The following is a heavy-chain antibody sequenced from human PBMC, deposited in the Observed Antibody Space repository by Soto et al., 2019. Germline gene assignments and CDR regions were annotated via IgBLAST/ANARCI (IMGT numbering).Heavy chain of an antibody. CDR1: GFTFSSYA. Sequence: GGSLRLSCAASGFTFSSYAMSWVRQAPGKGLEWVSAISGSGGSTYYADSVKGRFTISRENSKNTLYLKMNSLRAGDTAVYYCANQGLAATPRSYYYYGMDVWGQGTTVTVSS. V-gene: IGHV3-23*01. J-gene: IGHJ6*02. CDR3: ANQGLAATPRSYYYYGMDV. CDR2: ISGSGGST. D-gene: IGHD2-15*01.